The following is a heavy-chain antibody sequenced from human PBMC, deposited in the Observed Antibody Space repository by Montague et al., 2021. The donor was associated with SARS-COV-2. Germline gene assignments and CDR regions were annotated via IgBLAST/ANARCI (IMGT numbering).Heavy chain of an antibody. CDR2: IGPSGST. Sequence: SETLSLTCGVSGGSLSGYHWSWIRQPPGRGLEWIGEIGPSGSTNYNPSLKSRVTISLDTSKNQFSLKLTSVTAADTAVYYCARGLIDITMMVVVFTGASLYFDYWGQGTLVTVSS. CDR1: GGSLSGYH. D-gene: IGHD3-22*01. V-gene: IGHV4-34*01. J-gene: IGHJ4*02. CDR3: ARGLIDITMMVVVFTGASLYFDY.